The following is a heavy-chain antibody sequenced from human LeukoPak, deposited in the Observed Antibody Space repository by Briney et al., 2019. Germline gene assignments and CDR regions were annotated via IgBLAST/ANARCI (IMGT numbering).Heavy chain of an antibody. J-gene: IGHJ4*02. CDR2: ISGSGGST. V-gene: IGHV3-23*01. Sequence: PGGSLRLSCAASGFTFSSYAMSWVRQAPGKGLEWVSAISGSGGSTYYADSVKGRFTISRDNSKNTLYPQMNSLRAEDTAVYYCAKDVYEDYDFWSGYIGYWGQGTLVTVSS. CDR3: AKDVYEDYDFWSGYIGY. CDR1: GFTFSSYA. D-gene: IGHD3-3*01.